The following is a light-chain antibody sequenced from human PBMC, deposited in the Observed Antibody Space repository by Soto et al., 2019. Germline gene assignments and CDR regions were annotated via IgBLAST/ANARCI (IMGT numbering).Light chain of an antibody. J-gene: IGLJ1*01. CDR3: SSYTSSSTLYV. CDR1: SSDVGGYNY. Sequence: QSVLTQPASVSGSPGQSITISCTGISSDVGGYNYVSWYQQLPGKAPKLIIYDVSNRPSGVSNRFSASKSANAASLTISGLQAEDEADYYCSSYTSSSTLYVFGPGTKLTVL. CDR2: DVS. V-gene: IGLV2-14*03.